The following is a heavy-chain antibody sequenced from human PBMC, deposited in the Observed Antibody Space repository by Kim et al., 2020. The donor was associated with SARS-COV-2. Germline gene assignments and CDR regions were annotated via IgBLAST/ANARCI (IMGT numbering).Heavy chain of an antibody. J-gene: IGHJ4*02. V-gene: IGHV4-39*01. D-gene: IGHD6-13*01. CDR3: ARPVMIGSRADYDY. CDR1: GGSISSSSYY. Sequence: SETLSLTCTVSGGSISSSSYYWGWIRQPPGKGLEWIGSIYYSGSTYYNPSLKSRVTISVDTSKNQFSLKLSSVTAADTAVYYCARPVMIGSRADYDYWGQGTLVTVSS. CDR2: IYYSGST.